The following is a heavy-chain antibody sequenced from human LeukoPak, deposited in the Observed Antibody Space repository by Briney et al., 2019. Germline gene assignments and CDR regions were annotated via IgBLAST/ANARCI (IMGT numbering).Heavy chain of an antibody. CDR2: ISGSSSYI. J-gene: IGHJ4*02. Sequence: PGGSLRLSCAASGFSLSSYSMNWVRQAPGKGLEWVSAISGSSSYIYYADSVKGRFTISRDNAKNSVDLQMNSLRAEDTAVYYCASVPGETKKRAIDYWGQGTLVTVSS. CDR3: ASVPGETKKRAIDY. D-gene: IGHD3-10*01. V-gene: IGHV3-21*01. CDR1: GFSLSSYS.